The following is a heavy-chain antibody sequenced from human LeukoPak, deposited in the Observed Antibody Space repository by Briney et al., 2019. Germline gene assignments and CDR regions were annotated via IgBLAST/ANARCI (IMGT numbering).Heavy chain of an antibody. CDR2: MNPKSGGT. Sequence: ASVKVSCKASGYSFTGYYIHWVRQAPGQGLEWMGWMNPKSGGTDSAEKFEGRVTMTRDTPLRTVYLELRRLRSDDTAVYYCARETGANYDPGAFDVWGQGTMVTVSS. J-gene: IGHJ3*01. CDR3: ARETGANYDPGAFDV. CDR1: GYSFTGYY. D-gene: IGHD3-3*01. V-gene: IGHV1-2*02.